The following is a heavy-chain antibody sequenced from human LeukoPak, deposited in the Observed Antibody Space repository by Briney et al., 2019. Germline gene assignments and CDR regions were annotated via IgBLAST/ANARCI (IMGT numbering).Heavy chain of an antibody. CDR2: IDHSGGT. Sequence: SETLSLTCGVSGGSISDGTWWTWVRQPPGKGLEWIGQIDHSGGTDYNPSLKSRVTISLDKSKSQLSLNLRSVTAADTAIYYCAKHRGYAFDSWGQGTLVTVSS. D-gene: IGHD5-12*01. CDR1: GGSISDGTW. J-gene: IGHJ4*02. CDR3: AKHRGYAFDS. V-gene: IGHV4-4*02.